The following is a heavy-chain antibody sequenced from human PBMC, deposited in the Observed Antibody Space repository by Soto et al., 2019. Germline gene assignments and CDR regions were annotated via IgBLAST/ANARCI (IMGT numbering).Heavy chain of an antibody. CDR3: ARRCNGSGRADY. CDR1: GYTFASYG. V-gene: IGHV1-18*01. D-gene: IGHD3-10*01. CDR2: IGAYNGNT. J-gene: IGHJ4*02. Sequence: QVQLVQSGAEVKKPGASVKVSCKASGYTFASYGLTWVRQAPGQGLEWMGWIGAYNGNTEYAQKFQDRVTMTTDTSTSTAYMELRSLRSDDTAVYYCARRCNGSGRADYWGQGTLVVVSS.